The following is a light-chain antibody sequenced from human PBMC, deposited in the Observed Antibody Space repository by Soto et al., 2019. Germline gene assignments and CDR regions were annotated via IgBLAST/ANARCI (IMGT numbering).Light chain of an antibody. V-gene: IGKV3-20*01. CDR2: GAS. Sequence: EIVLTQSPASLSVSPGERATLSCRAIQSVSSSYLAWYQQEPGQAPRLLIYGASSRATGIPDRFSGSGSGTDFTLTISRLEPEDFAVYYCQQYGSSPPITFGQGTRLEIK. CDR3: QQYGSSPPIT. J-gene: IGKJ5*01. CDR1: QSVSSSY.